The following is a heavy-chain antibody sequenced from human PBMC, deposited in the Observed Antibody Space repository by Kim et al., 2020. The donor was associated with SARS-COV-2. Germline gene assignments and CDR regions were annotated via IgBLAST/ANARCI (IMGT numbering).Heavy chain of an antibody. Sequence: AQTFQGRVTMTRDTSTSTVYMELYSLRSEDTAVYYCARDSYGSGYYYGMDVWGQGTTVTVSS. D-gene: IGHD3-10*01. CDR3: ARDSYGSGYYYGMDV. J-gene: IGHJ6*02. V-gene: IGHV1-46*01.